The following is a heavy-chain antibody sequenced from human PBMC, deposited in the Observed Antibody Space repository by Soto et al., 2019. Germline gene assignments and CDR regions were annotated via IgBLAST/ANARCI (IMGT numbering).Heavy chain of an antibody. J-gene: IGHJ4*02. V-gene: IGHV3-48*02. CDR3: ARDFGRLNHQIFGVVIIPGPFDY. CDR1: GFTFSSYS. Sequence: GGSLRLSCAASGFTFSSYSMNWVRQAPGKGLEWVSYISSSSTIYYADSVKGRFTISRDNAKNSLYLQMNSLRDEDTAVYYCARDFGRLNHQIFGVVIIPGPFDYWGQGTLVTVSS. D-gene: IGHD3-3*01. CDR2: ISSSSTI.